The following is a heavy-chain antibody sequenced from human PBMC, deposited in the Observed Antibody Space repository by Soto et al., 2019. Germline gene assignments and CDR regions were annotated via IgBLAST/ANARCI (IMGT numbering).Heavy chain of an antibody. Sequence: QVQLVQSGAEVQKPGASVRVSCKASGYTFTSYDIYWVRQATGQGLEWMGWMNPFSGNAVYTQKFQDRVTKTRDTSINTAYMEMSGLRSEYTAVYYCTRGQGNHWGQGSLVTVSS. J-gene: IGHJ4*02. CDR2: MNPFSGNA. CDR3: TRGQGNH. V-gene: IGHV1-8*01. CDR1: GYTFTSYD.